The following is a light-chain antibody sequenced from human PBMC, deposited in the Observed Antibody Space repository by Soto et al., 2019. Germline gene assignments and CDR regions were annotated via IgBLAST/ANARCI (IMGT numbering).Light chain of an antibody. V-gene: IGKV1-33*01. CDR1: QDIGTY. J-gene: IGKJ4*01. Sequence: DIQMTQSPSSLAASVGDRLTVTCRASQDIGTYLAWYQQKLGKAPRLLIYDASSLETGVPSRFSGSGSGTDFTFAINSQQPEDFATYYCQQHDSLPLTFGGGTKVDIK. CDR3: QQHDSLPLT. CDR2: DAS.